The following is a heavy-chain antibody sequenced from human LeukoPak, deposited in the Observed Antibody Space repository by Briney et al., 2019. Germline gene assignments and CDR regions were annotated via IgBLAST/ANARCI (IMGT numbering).Heavy chain of an antibody. CDR1: GFTFSNYA. CDR3: AKDLKTGDYGDYPDY. V-gene: IGHV3-23*01. CDR2: ISGSGGST. D-gene: IGHD4-17*01. J-gene: IGHJ4*02. Sequence: GRSLRLSCAASGFTFSNYAMHWVRQAPGKGLEWVSAISGSGGSTYYADSVKGRFTISRDNSKNTLYLQMNSLRAEDTAVYYCAKDLKTGDYGDYPDYWGQGTLVTVSS.